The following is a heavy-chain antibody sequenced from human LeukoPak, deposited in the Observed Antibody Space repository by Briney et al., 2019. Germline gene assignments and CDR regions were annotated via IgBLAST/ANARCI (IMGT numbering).Heavy chain of an antibody. CDR3: ARGDGYNFFDY. CDR1: GFTFSSYE. J-gene: IGHJ4*02. Sequence: GGSLRLSCAASGFTFSSYEMNWVRQAPGKGLEWVSYISTTGTTMYYADSVKGRFTISRDNTENTLYLQMKSLRAEDTAVYYCARGDGYNFFDYWGQGTLVTVSS. V-gene: IGHV3-48*03. D-gene: IGHD5-24*01. CDR2: ISTTGTTM.